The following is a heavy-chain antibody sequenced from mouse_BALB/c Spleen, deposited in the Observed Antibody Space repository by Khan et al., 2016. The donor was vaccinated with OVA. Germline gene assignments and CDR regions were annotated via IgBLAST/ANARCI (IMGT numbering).Heavy chain of an antibody. CDR2: ISSGGST. V-gene: IGHV5-6-5*01. Sequence: EVGLVESGGDSVKPGGSLKLSCAVSGFTFSTYAMSWVRPTPEKRLEWVASISSGGSTYYPDSVQGRFTIPRDNARNIVYLQMTSLRSEDMAMYYCAREAYRYDEYYFDYWGQGTTLTVSS. J-gene: IGHJ2*01. D-gene: IGHD2-14*01. CDR1: GFTFSTYA. CDR3: AREAYRYDEYYFDY.